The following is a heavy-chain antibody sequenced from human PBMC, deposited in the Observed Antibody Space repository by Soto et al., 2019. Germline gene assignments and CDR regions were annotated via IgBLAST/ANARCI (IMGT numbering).Heavy chain of an antibody. CDR1: GFTFSDYY. CDR3: ARLGLFDY. CDR2: ISGSGSTM. V-gene: IGHV3-11*01. D-gene: IGHD2-21*02. J-gene: IGHJ4*02. Sequence: GGSLRLSWAAAGFTFSDYYMSWIRQAPGQGLEWISYISGSGSTMYYADSVKGRFTISRDNAKGSVYLQMSGLRAEDTAVYYCARLGLFDYWGRGILVTVSS.